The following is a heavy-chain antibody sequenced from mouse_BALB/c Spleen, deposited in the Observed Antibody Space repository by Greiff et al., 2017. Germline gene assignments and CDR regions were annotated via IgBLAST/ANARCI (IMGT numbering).Heavy chain of an antibody. CDR3: ARDEITTEYFDV. V-gene: IGHV5-12-1*01. J-gene: IGHJ1*01. Sequence: EVKVVESGGGLVKPGGSLKLSCAASGFAFSSYDMSWVRQTPEKRLEWVAYISSGGGSTYYPDTVKGRFTISRDNAKNTLYLQMSSLKSEDTAMYYCARDEITTEYFDVWGAGTTVTVSS. D-gene: IGHD2-4*01. CDR1: GFAFSSYD. CDR2: ISSGGGST.